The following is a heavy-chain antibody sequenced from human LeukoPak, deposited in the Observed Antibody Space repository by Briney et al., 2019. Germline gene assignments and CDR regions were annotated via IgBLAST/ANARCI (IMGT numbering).Heavy chain of an antibody. Sequence: PGGSLRLSCAASGFTFSSYSMNWVRQAPGKGLEWVSSISSSSSYKYYADSVKGRFTISRDNAKNSLYLQMNSLRAEDTAVYYCARDYPDSYYDILTGYYTGGYPDYWGQGTLVTVSS. CDR2: ISSSSSYK. CDR3: ARDYPDSYYDILTGYYTGGYPDY. V-gene: IGHV3-21*01. CDR1: GFTFSSYS. J-gene: IGHJ4*02. D-gene: IGHD3-9*01.